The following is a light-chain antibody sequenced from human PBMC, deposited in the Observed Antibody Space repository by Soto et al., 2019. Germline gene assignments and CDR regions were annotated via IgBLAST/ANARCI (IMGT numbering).Light chain of an antibody. Sequence: DIQMTQSPSTLSASVGDRVTITCRASQSISSWLAWYQQKPGTAPKLLIYKASTLQSGVPSRFSGGGSGTEFPPPIGSLQPDVSETYYCQQYGDNGTCGGGTKV. J-gene: IGKJ4*02. CDR1: QSISSW. CDR2: KAS. V-gene: IGKV1-5*03. CDR3: QQYGDNGT.